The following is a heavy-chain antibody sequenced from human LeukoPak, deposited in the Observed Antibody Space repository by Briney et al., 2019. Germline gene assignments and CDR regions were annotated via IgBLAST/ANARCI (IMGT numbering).Heavy chain of an antibody. Sequence: GGSLRLSCAASGFTFSSYGMHWVRQAPGKGLEWVSYISSSSSTIYYADSVKGRFTISRDNSKNTLYLQMNSLRAEDTAVYYCQLMITFGGLDYWGQGALVTVSS. CDR3: QLMITFGGLDY. V-gene: IGHV3-48*01. CDR2: ISSSSSTI. CDR1: GFTFSSYG. J-gene: IGHJ4*02. D-gene: IGHD3-16*01.